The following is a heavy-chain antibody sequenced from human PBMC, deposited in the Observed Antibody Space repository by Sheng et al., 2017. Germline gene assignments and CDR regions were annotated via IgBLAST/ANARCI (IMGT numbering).Heavy chain of an antibody. CDR1: GGSFSGYY. J-gene: IGHJ5*02. CDR3: ARHGYSSGYLGWFDP. V-gene: IGHV4-34*01. CDR2: VNHSGST. Sequence: QVQLQQWGAGLLKPSETLSLTCAVYGGSFSGYYWSWIRQPPREGAWSGLGKVNHSGSTNYNPSLKSRVTISVDTSKNQFSLKLSSVTAADTAVYYCARHGYSSGYLGWFDPWGQGTLVTVSS. D-gene: IGHD3-22*01.